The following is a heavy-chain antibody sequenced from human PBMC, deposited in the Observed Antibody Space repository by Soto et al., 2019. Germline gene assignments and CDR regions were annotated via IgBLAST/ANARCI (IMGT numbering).Heavy chain of an antibody. CDR3: AKDLGYCSSTSCYSDYFDY. J-gene: IGHJ4*02. CDR2: ISYDGSNK. CDR1: GFTFSSYG. Sequence: GGSLRLSCAASGFTFSSYGMHWVRQAPGKGLEWVAVISYDGSNKYYADSVKGRFTISRDNSKNTLYLQMNSLRAEDTAVYYCAKDLGYCSSTSCYSDYFDYWGQGTLVTVSS. V-gene: IGHV3-30*18. D-gene: IGHD2-2*01.